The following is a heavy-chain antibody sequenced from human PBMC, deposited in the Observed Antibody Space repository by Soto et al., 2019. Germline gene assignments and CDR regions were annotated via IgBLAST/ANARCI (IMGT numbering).Heavy chain of an antibody. D-gene: IGHD2-2*01. CDR1: GHTITELS. J-gene: IGHJ4*02. CDR3: ATTDQFRNGCYH. Sequence: QVQLIQSGAEVKKPGASVKVSCKVSGHTITELSMHWVRQAPGEGLEWMGGFDHEDGETIYAQHFQGRLTMTEDTSTETAYMELSSLKSEDTAFDYCATTDQFRNGCYHGGQGALVTVSS. V-gene: IGHV1-24*01. CDR2: FDHEDGET.